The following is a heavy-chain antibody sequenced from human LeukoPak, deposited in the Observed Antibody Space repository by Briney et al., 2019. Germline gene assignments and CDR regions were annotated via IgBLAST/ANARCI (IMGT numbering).Heavy chain of an antibody. Sequence: KPSETLSLTCTLSGGSISSGGYYWSWIRQHPGTGLEWIGYIYNSGSTYYNPSLRSRVNISGDTSKNQFSLNLSSVTAADTAIYYCARAGTRVGSFDYWGQGTLGTVSS. CDR3: ARAGTRVGSFDY. CDR2: IYNSGST. J-gene: IGHJ4*02. D-gene: IGHD4-23*01. V-gene: IGHV4-31*03. CDR1: GGSISSGGYY.